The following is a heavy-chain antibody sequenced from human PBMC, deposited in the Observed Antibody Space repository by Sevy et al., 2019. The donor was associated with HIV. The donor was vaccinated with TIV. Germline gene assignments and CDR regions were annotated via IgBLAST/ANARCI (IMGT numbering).Heavy chain of an antibody. CDR3: ARANYYGSGSSAPAFDY. CDR1: GGSISSYY. J-gene: IGHJ4*02. D-gene: IGHD3-10*01. CDR2: IYTRGST. V-gene: IGHV4-4*07. Sequence: SETLSLTCTVSGGSISSYYWSWIRQPAGKGLEWIGRIYTRGSTNYNPSLKSRVTMSVDTSKNQFSLKLSSVTAADTAVYYCARANYYGSGSSAPAFDYWGQGTLVTVSS.